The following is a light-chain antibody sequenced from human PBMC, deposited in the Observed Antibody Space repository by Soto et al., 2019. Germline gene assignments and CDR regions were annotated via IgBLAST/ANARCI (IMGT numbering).Light chain of an antibody. Sequence: NKLSQFTRTLYFSPGEIATLSCRASQSISHKYLAWYQQEPGQAPRLLIHGVSIRATGIPDRFSGSGSVTDFTLTISRLELEDFAVYYCQLYSGSPWTFGQGTKVDIK. CDR3: QLYSGSPWT. J-gene: IGKJ1*01. CDR2: GVS. V-gene: IGKV3-20*01. CDR1: QSISHKY.